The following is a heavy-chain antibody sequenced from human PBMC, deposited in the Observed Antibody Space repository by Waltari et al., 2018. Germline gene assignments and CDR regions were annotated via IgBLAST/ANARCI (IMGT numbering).Heavy chain of an antibody. V-gene: IGHV3-7*01. D-gene: IGHD6-19*01. CDR2: IRKDGSET. Sequence: EVQLVESGGDLVQPGGSLRLPCAASGFPFTTYGRTWVRKAPGKGLEWVATIRKDGSETEYVESVKGRFTISRDNAKNSLYLQMNSLRAEDTALYYCARVFRRGRGWPFDYWGQGTLVTVSS. CDR1: GFPFTTYG. J-gene: IGHJ4*02. CDR3: ARVFRRGRGWPFDY.